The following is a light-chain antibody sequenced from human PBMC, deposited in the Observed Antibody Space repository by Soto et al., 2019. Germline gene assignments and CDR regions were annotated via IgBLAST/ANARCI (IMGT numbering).Light chain of an antibody. Sequence: QSALTQPASVSGSPGQSITISCTGTSSDVGGFNYVSWYQLHPGKPPKLIIYDVGDRPAGPSNRFSDSKSGNTASLPISGLQDEDEADYYCCTSTTNTTPVLLGGGTKLTVL. V-gene: IGLV2-14*01. CDR1: SSDVGGFNY. J-gene: IGLJ2*01. CDR3: CTSTTNTTPVL. CDR2: DVG.